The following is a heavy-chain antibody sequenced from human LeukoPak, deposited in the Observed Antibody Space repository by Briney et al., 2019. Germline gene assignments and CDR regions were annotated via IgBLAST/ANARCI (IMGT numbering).Heavy chain of an antibody. V-gene: IGHV3-15*01. CDR2: IKSKTDGGTT. D-gene: IGHD6-19*01. CDR1: GFTFSNAW. Sequence: GGSLRLSCAASGFTFSNAWMSWVHQAPGKGLEWVGRIKSKTDGGTTDYAAPVKGRFTISRDDSKNTLYLQMNSLKTEDTAVYYCTTGAVAGPYYYGMDVWGKGTTVTVSS. J-gene: IGHJ6*04. CDR3: TTGAVAGPYYYGMDV.